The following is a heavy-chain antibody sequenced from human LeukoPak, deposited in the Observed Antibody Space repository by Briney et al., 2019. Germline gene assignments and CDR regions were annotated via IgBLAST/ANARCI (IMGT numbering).Heavy chain of an antibody. J-gene: IGHJ4*02. CDR3: ATNPNSYYYGSGSYYLNDY. D-gene: IGHD3-10*01. V-gene: IGHV3-48*03. CDR2: ISSSGSTI. CDR1: GFTFSSYE. Sequence: PGGSLRLSCAASGFTFSSYEMNWVRQAPGKGLEWVSYISSSGSTIYYADSVKGRFTISRDNAKNSLCLQMNSLRAEDTAVYYCATNPNSYYYGSGSYYLNDYWGQGTLVTVSS.